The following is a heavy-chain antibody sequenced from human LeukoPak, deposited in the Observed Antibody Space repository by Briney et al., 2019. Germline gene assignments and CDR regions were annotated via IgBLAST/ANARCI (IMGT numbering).Heavy chain of an antibody. V-gene: IGHV3-23*01. CDR3: AKADSSGYYYGFFDY. Sequence: GGSLRLSWAASGFTFSSYAMSWVRQAPGKGLEWVSAISGSGGSTYYADSVKGRFTISRDNSKNTLYLQMNSLRAEDTAVYYCAKADSSGYYYGFFDYWGQGTLVTVSS. D-gene: IGHD3-22*01. CDR2: ISGSGGST. J-gene: IGHJ4*02. CDR1: GFTFSSYA.